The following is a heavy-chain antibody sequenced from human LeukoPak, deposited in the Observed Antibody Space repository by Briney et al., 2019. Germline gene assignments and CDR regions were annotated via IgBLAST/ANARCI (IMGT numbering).Heavy chain of an antibody. J-gene: IGHJ2*01. D-gene: IGHD3-16*01. CDR2: ISYDGSNK. V-gene: IGHV3-30*04. Sequence: PGGSLRLSCAASGFTFSSYAMHWVRQAPGKGLEWVAVISYDGSNKYYADSVKGRFTISRDNSKNTLYLQMNSLRAEDTAVYYCARDCGGDGNWYFDLWGRGTLVTVSS. CDR1: GFTFSSYA. CDR3: ARDCGGDGNWYFDL.